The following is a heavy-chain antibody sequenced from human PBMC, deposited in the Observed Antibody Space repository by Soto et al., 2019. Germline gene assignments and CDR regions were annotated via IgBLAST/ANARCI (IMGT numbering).Heavy chain of an antibody. J-gene: IGHJ6*03. CDR3: ARDGPYCSSTSCSNYYYYMDV. CDR1: GFTFSSYG. D-gene: IGHD2-2*01. CDR2: IWYDGSNK. V-gene: IGHV3-33*01. Sequence: QVQLVESGGGVVQPGRSLRLSCAASGFTFSSYGMHWVRQAPGKGLEWVAVIWYDGSNKYYADSVKGRFTISRDNSKNTLYLKMNSLRAEDTAVYYCARDGPYCSSTSCSNYYYYMDVWGKGTTVTVSS.